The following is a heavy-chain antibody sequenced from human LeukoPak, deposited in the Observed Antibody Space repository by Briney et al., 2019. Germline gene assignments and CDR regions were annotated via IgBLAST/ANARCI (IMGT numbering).Heavy chain of an antibody. CDR2: INHSGTT. CDR1: AGSFSGYY. V-gene: IGHV4-34*01. D-gene: IGHD5-12*01. J-gene: IGHJ4*02. CDR3: ALTGDIVATLDY. Sequence: PSETLSLTCAVYAGSFSGYYWSWLRQPQGKGLEWLGEINHSGTTNYNTSLRRRVTISVTTSKNQFSLKRSSLTAADTAVYYCALTGDIVATLDYGGQGTLATVSS.